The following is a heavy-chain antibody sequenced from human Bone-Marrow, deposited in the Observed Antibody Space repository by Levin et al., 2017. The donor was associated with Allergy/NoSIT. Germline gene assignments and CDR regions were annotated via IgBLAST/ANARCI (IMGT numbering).Heavy chain of an antibody. CDR2: MSFDGSYT. CDR3: SRQEEQTLYSWRGYYWDTWRDS. J-gene: IGHJ5*01. CDR1: GFKFRTSA. V-gene: IGHV3-30*04. Sequence: PGGSLRLSCAASGFKFRTSALNWIRQAPGKGLEWVAFMSFDGSYTYYSDSVKGRFTISRDTSENSLYLKMHTLTPEDTAVYYCSRQEEQTLYSWRGYYWDTWRDSWGQGSLVSVSS. D-gene: IGHD3-3*01.